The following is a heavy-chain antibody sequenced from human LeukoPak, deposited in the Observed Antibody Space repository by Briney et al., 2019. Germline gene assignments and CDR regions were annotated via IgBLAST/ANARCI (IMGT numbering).Heavy chain of an antibody. D-gene: IGHD3-16*01. CDR2: IYVGDSDT. CDR3: ARLASVSWGIYPRYMDV. CDR1: GNSFTTHW. V-gene: IGHV5-51*01. Sequence: GESLKISCKGSGNSFTTHWIGWVRQQPGKGLEWMGIIYVGDSDTRYSPAFQGQVTISADKSISTAYLQWSSLKASDTAMYYYARLASVSWGIYPRYMDVWGKGTTVTVSS. J-gene: IGHJ6*03.